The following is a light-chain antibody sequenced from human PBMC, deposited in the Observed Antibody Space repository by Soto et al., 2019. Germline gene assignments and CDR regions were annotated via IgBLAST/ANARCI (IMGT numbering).Light chain of an antibody. V-gene: IGKV3-11*01. CDR3: QQRSDWLT. Sequence: EIVLTQSPATLSLSPGERATLSCRASQSVSSYLAWYQQKPGQAPRLLIYDASNRATGIPARFSGSGSGTVFTLTISGLEPEDFAVYYCQQRSDWLTFGGGTKVVI. J-gene: IGKJ4*01. CDR1: QSVSSY. CDR2: DAS.